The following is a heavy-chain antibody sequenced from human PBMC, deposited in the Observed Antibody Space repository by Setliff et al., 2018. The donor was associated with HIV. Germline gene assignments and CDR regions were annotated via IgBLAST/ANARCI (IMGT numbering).Heavy chain of an antibody. D-gene: IGHD2-21*02. CDR1: GGSIRTGAYY. CDR2: IYYDGRT. V-gene: IGHV4-39*07. CDR3: ARQTATGTSATLDS. J-gene: IGHJ4*02. Sequence: SETLSLTCTVSGGSIRTGAYYWGWIRQPPGKGLEWIGSIYYDGRTFYKPSLKSRLTISVDTSKNQFSLSLNSVTAADTAVYYCARQTATGTSATLDSWGQGSLVTVSS.